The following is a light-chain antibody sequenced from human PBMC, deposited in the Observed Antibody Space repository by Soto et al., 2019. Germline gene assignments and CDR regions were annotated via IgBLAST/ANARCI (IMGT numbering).Light chain of an antibody. Sequence: QSVLTQPASVSGSPGQSITISCTGTSSDVGGYNYVSWYQQHPGKAPKLMIYEVSNRPSGVSNRFSGSKSGNTASLTITGLRAEDEADYYCQSYDSSPSGYVFGTGTKVTAL. CDR2: EVS. V-gene: IGLV2-14*01. J-gene: IGLJ1*01. CDR1: SSDVGGYNY. CDR3: QSYDSSPSGYV.